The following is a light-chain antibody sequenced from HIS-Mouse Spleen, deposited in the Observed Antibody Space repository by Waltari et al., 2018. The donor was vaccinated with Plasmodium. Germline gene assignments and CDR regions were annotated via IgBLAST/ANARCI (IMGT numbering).Light chain of an antibody. CDR2: DVS. CDR1: SSDVGGYNY. CDR3: CSYAGSYTWV. V-gene: IGLV2-11*01. Sequence: QSALTQPRSLSGSPGQSVTISCTGTSSDVGGYNYVSWYQQHPGKAPKLMIDDVSKRPSGVPDRFSGSKSGNTASLTISGLQAEDEADYYCCSYAGSYTWVFGGGTKLTVL. J-gene: IGLJ3*02.